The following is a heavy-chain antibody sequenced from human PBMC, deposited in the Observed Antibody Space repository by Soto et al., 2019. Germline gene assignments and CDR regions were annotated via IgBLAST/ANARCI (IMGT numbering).Heavy chain of an antibody. J-gene: IGHJ3*02. D-gene: IGHD2-15*01. Sequence: PSETLSLTCTVSGGSISSGGYYWSWIRQHPGKGLEWIGYINYSGSTYYNPSLKSRVTISVDTSKNQFSLKLSSVTAADTAVYYCARADIVVVVAATDAFDIWGQGTMVTVSS. V-gene: IGHV4-31*03. CDR1: GGSISSGGYY. CDR2: INYSGST. CDR3: ARADIVVVVAATDAFDI.